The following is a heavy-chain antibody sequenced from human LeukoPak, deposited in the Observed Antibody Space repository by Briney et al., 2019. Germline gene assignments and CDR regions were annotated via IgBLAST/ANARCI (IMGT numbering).Heavy chain of an antibody. D-gene: IGHD2-2*01. CDR2: INPNDGDT. Sequence: ASVNVSCKASGYTFTDYYMHWVRQAPGQGFEWMGLINPNDGDTYYAQKFQGRVTMTRDTSINTAHMEVSRLRADDTAVYYCARANFLYCSSSSCLFDYWGQGTLVTVSS. V-gene: IGHV1-2*02. J-gene: IGHJ4*02. CDR1: GYTFTDYY. CDR3: ARANFLYCSSSSCLFDY.